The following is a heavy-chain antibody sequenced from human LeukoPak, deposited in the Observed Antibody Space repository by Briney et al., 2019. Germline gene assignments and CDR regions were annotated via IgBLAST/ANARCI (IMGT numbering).Heavy chain of an antibody. V-gene: IGHV3-7*01. CDR1: GFTFSSHW. Sequence: GGPLRLFCAASGFTFSSHWMTWVRQAPGKGLEWVANINQDGSERYYVDSVKGRFTISRDNAKNSLYLQMNSLRAEDTAVYYCARDSEYSSSFAFDIWGQGTMVTVSS. CDR2: INQDGSER. CDR3: ARDSEYSSSFAFDI. J-gene: IGHJ3*02. D-gene: IGHD6-13*01.